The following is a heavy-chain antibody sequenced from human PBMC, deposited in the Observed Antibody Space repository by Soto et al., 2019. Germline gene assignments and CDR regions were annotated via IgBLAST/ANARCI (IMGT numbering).Heavy chain of an antibody. D-gene: IGHD3-10*01. CDR2: IYTSGST. CDR1: GGSISSYY. J-gene: IGHJ6*02. V-gene: IGHV4-4*07. CDR3: ARGWNTMVRGFYYGMDV. Sequence: SETLSLTCTVSGGSISSYYWSWIRQPAGKGLEWIGRIYTSGSTNYNPSLKSRATMSVDTSKNQFSLKLSSVTAADTAVYYCARGWNTMVRGFYYGMDVWGQGTTVTVSS.